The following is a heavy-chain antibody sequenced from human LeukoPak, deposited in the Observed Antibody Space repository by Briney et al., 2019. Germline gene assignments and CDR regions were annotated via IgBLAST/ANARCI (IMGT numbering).Heavy chain of an antibody. CDR2: IYYTGNT. V-gene: IGHV4-38-2*02. J-gene: IGHJ5*02. Sequence: SETLSLTCTVSGYSISSGYYWGWIRQPPGKGLECIGTIYYTGNTCYNPSLKSRVTISVDTSNNHFSLTLSSVTAADTAVYYCARVEESGYDYRGWFDPWGQGTLVAVSS. CDR3: ARVEESGYDYRGWFDP. D-gene: IGHD5-12*01. CDR1: GYSISSGYY.